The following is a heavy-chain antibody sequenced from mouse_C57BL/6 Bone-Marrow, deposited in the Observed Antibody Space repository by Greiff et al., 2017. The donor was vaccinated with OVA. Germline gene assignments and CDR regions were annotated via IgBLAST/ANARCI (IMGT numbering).Heavy chain of an antibody. V-gene: IGHV5-6*02. CDR1: GFTFSSYG. CDR3: ASPKYYAFMDY. J-gene: IGHJ4*01. D-gene: IGHD1-1*01. Sequence: EVKLVESGGDLVKPGGSLKLSCAASGFTFSSYGMSWVRQTPDKRLEWVATISSGGSYTYYPDSVKGRFTISRDNAKNTLYLQMSSLKSEDTAMYYCASPKYYAFMDYWGQGTSVTVSS. CDR2: ISSGGSYT.